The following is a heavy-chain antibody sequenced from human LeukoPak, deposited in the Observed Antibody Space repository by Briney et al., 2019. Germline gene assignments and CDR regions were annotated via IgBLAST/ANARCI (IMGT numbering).Heavy chain of an antibody. J-gene: IGHJ4*02. V-gene: IGHV3-7*01. CDR2: IKQDGSEK. Sequence: GGSLRLSCAASGFTFSSYWMSWVRQAPGKGQEWEANIKQDGSEKYYVDSVKGRFTISRDNAKNSLYLQMNSLRAEDTAVYYCARATLAWYYYDSSGCPYFDYWGQGTLVTVSS. D-gene: IGHD3-22*01. CDR3: ARATLAWYYYDSSGCPYFDY. CDR1: GFTFSSYW.